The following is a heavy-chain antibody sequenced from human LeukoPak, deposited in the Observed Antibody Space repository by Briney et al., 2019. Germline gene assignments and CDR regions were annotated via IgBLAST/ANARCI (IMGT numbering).Heavy chain of an antibody. Sequence: PSETLSLTCAVYGGSFSGYYWSWIRQPPGKGLEWIGEINHSGSTNYNPSLKSRVTISVDTSKNQISLKLSSVTAADTAVYYCARGVRGFDPWGQGTLVTVSS. D-gene: IGHD2-21*01. V-gene: IGHV4-34*01. J-gene: IGHJ5*02. CDR2: INHSGST. CDR3: ARGVRGFDP. CDR1: GGSFSGYY.